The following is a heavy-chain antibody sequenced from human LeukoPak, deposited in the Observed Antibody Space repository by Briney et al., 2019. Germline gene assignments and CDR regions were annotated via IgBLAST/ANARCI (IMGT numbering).Heavy chain of an antibody. D-gene: IGHD5-18*01. Sequence: ASVKVSCKASGYTFTSYYMHWVRQATGQGLEWMGWMNPNSGNTGYAQKFQGRVTMTRNTSISTAYMELSSLRSEDTAVYYCARGDGGYSYGRYYYYYYGMDVWGQGTTVTVSS. J-gene: IGHJ6*02. CDR1: GYTFTSYY. CDR3: ARGDGGYSYGRYYYYYYGMDV. V-gene: IGHV1-8*01. CDR2: MNPNSGNT.